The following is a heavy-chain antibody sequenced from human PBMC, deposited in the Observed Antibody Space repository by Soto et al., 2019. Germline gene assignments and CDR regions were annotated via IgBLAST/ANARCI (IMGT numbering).Heavy chain of an antibody. J-gene: IGHJ5*02. V-gene: IGHV3-21*01. CDR1: GFTFSSYS. CDR3: ARELDPVAAAVNWFDP. Sequence: GGSLRLSCAASGFTFSSYSMNWVRQAPGRGLEWVSSISSSSSYIYYADSVKGRFTISRDNAKNSLYLQMNSLRAEDTAVYYCARELDPVAAAVNWFDPWGQGTLVTVSS. CDR2: ISSSSSYI. D-gene: IGHD6-13*01.